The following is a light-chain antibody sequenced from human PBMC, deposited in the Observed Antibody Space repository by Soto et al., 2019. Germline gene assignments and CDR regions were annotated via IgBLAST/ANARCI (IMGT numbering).Light chain of an antibody. Sequence: QSALTQPASVSGSPGQSITISCTGTSTDVGGYNYVSWYQQHPGKVPKLIIYDVSDRPSGVSNRFSGSKSGSTASLTISGLQAEDEANYYCSSYTNSASVIVFGGGTKVTVL. V-gene: IGLV2-14*01. CDR3: SSYTNSASVIV. CDR2: DVS. CDR1: STDVGGYNY. J-gene: IGLJ2*01.